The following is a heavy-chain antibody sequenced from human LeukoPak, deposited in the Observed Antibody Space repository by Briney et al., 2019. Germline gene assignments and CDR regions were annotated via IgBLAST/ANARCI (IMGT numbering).Heavy chain of an antibody. CDR2: IIPIFGTA. Sequence: AASVKVSCKASGGTFSSYAISWVRQAPGQGLEWMGGIIPIFGTANYAQKFQGRVTITADKSTSTAYMELSSLRSEDTAVYYCARSGVGDSIMANWFDPWGQGTLVTVSS. CDR3: ARSGVGDSIMANWFDP. D-gene: IGHD3-22*01. V-gene: IGHV1-69*06. J-gene: IGHJ5*02. CDR1: GGTFSSYA.